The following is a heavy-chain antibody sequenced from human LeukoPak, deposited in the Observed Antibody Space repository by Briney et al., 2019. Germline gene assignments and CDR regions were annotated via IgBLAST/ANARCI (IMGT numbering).Heavy chain of an antibody. CDR1: GFTFSSYA. J-gene: IGHJ4*02. Sequence: GGSLRLSCAASGFTFSSYAMSWVRQAPGKGLEWVSAISGSGGSTYYADSVKGRFTISRDNSKNTLYLQMNSLRAEDTAVYYCAKGLNYHDSSGYFVYWGQGTLVTVSS. V-gene: IGHV3-23*01. D-gene: IGHD3-22*01. CDR3: AKGLNYHDSSGYFVY. CDR2: ISGSGGST.